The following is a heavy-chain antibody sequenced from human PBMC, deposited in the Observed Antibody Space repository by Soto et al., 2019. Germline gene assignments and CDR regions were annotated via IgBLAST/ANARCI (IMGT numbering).Heavy chain of an antibody. V-gene: IGHV3-30*18. J-gene: IGHJ4*02. D-gene: IGHD1-26*01. CDR2: ISNNGNYK. CDR3: AKGGWGLRFVADG. CDR1: GFTFSSYG. Sequence: QVQLVESGGGVVQPGTSLRLSCAASGFTFSSYGMDWVRQAPGKGLEWVAVISNNGNYKYYADSVKGRFTIARDDSKNTLYLQMNSLRVEDTAVYYCAKGGWGLRFVADGWGQGTLVTVSS.